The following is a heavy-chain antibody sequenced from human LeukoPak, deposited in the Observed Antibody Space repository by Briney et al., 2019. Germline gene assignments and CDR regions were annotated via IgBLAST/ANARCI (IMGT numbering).Heavy chain of an antibody. J-gene: IGHJ3*01. Sequence: ASETLPLTCTVSGGSISGYYWSWIRQPAGKGLEWIGRIYTSGSTNYNPSLKSRVTMSLDTSKNQFSLNLTSVTAADTAVYSCARIRDSSGYYLGAFDVWVQGTMVTVSS. CDR3: ARIRDSSGYYLGAFDV. D-gene: IGHD3-22*01. CDR2: IYTSGST. CDR1: GGSISGYY. V-gene: IGHV4-4*07.